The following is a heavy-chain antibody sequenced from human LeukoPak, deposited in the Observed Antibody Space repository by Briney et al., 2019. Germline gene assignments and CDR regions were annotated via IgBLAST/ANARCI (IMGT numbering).Heavy chain of an antibody. J-gene: IGHJ6*03. D-gene: IGHD2-2*01. V-gene: IGHV1-18*01. Sequence: GASVKVSCKASGYTFTSYVMNWVRQAPGQGPEWMGWISAYNGNTNYAQKLQGRVTMTTDTSTSTAYMELRSLRSDDTAVYYCARFICSSNSCLGGYYMDVWGKGTTVTVSS. CDR2: ISAYNGNT. CDR3: ARFICSSNSCLGGYYMDV. CDR1: GYTFTSYV.